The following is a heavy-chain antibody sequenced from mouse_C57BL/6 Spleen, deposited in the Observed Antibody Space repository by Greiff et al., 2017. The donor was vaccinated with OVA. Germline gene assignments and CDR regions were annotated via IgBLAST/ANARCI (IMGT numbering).Heavy chain of an antibody. J-gene: IGHJ3*01. D-gene: IGHD1-1*01. V-gene: IGHV5-4*01. CDR1: GFTFSSYA. CDR2: ISDGGSYT. Sequence: DVMLVESGGGLVKPGGSLKLSCAASGFTFSSYAMSWVRQTPEKRLEWVATISDGGSYTYYPDNVKGRFTISRDNAKNNLYLQMSHLKSEDTAMYYCARDTTVVEFAYWGQGTLVTVSA. CDR3: ARDTTVVEFAY.